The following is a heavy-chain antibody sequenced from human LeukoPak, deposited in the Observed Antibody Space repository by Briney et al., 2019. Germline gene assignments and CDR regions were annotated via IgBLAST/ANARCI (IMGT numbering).Heavy chain of an antibody. V-gene: IGHV1-69*05. D-gene: IGHD3-22*01. CDR2: IIPIFGTA. J-gene: IGHJ5*02. Sequence: SVKVSCKASGGTFSSYAISWVRQAPGQGLEWMGGIIPIFGTANYAQKFQGRVTITTDQSTSTAYMELSSLRSEDTAVYYCARDRLGDCSGYYSRWFDPWGQRTLVTVSS. CDR1: GGTFSSYA. CDR3: ARDRLGDCSGYYSRWFDP.